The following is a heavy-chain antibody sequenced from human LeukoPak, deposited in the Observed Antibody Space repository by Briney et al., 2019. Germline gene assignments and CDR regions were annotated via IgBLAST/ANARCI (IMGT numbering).Heavy chain of an antibody. V-gene: IGHV4-39*01. CDR2: IYYSGST. Sequence: SETLSLTCTVSGGSISSSSYYWGWIRQPPGKGLEWIGSIYYSGSTYYNPSLKSRVTISVDTSKNQFSLKLSSVTAADMAVYYCARHGERMATIRQYYFDYWGQGTLVTVSS. CDR3: ARHGERMATIRQYYFDY. J-gene: IGHJ4*02. D-gene: IGHD5-24*01. CDR1: GGSISSSSYY.